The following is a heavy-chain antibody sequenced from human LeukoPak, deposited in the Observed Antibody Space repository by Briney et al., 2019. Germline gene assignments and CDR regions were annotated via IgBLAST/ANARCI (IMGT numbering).Heavy chain of an antibody. D-gene: IGHD4-17*01. J-gene: IGHJ1*01. V-gene: IGHV4-39*07. CDR1: GGSTSSSSHY. Sequence: KPSETLSLTCTVSGGSTSSSSHYWGWIRQPPGKGLEWIGSIYYGGSTYYNPSLKSRVTISVDTSKNQFSLKLSSVTAADTAVYYCARGIDYGSEYFQHWGQGTLVTVSS. CDR2: IYYGGST. CDR3: ARGIDYGSEYFQH.